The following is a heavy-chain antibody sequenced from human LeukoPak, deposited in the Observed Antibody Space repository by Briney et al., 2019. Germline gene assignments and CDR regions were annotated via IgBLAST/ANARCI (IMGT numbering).Heavy chain of an antibody. V-gene: IGHV4-34*01. CDR1: GGSFSGYY. Sequence: PSETLSLTCAVYGGSFSGYYWSWIRQPPGKGLEWIGEINHSGSTNYNPSLKSRVTISVDTSKNQFSLKLSSVTAADTAVYYCARKSLNCGGDCYYAFDIWGQGTMVTVSS. CDR2: INHSGST. J-gene: IGHJ3*02. CDR3: ARKSLNCGGDCYYAFDI. D-gene: IGHD2-21*02.